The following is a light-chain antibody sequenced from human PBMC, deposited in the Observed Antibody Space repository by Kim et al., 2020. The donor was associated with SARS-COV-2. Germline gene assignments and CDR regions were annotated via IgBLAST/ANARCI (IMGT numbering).Light chain of an antibody. Sequence: GQGVTIPCTGSTSNIGAAYNVHWYQHPPGTAPQLLFSGNNNRPSGVPDRFSGSNSGPSASLAITGLQAADEAYYYCQSFDSSLREVFGGGTQLTVL. CDR1: TSNIGAAYN. V-gene: IGLV1-40*01. CDR2: GNN. J-gene: IGLJ2*01. CDR3: QSFDSSLREV.